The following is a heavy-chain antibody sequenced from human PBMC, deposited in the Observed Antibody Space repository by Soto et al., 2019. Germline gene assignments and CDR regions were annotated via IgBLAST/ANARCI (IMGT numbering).Heavy chain of an antibody. Sequence: QVRLVQSGAEVKKPGASVRVSCQTSAYTFTNYAVSWVRQAPGQGLEWMGWISGDNGNTIYAQKFQGRVTMTTDTSTRKAYMELRSLRSDDTAVYYCATGLLGYCSGGSCYSDSWGQGTLVTVSS. J-gene: IGHJ4*02. V-gene: IGHV1-18*01. CDR1: AYTFTNYA. CDR3: ATGLLGYCSGGSCYSDS. CDR2: ISGDNGNT. D-gene: IGHD2-15*01.